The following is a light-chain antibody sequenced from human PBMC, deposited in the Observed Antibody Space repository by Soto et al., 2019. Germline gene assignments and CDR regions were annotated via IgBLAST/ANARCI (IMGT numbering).Light chain of an antibody. J-gene: IGKJ5*01. V-gene: IGKV3-11*01. CDR3: QQRSNWPPIT. CDR2: DAS. Sequence: EIVLTQSPATLSLSPGERATLSCRASQSVSSYLAWYQQKPGQTPRLLIYDASNRATGIPARFSGSGSGTDSTLTISSLEPEDFAVYYCQQRSNWPPITFGLGTRLEIK. CDR1: QSVSSY.